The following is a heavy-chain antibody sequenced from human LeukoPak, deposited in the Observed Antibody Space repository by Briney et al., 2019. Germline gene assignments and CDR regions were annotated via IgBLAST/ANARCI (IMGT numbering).Heavy chain of an antibody. D-gene: IGHD6-19*01. CDR3: AKESSGGWYFDY. J-gene: IGHJ4*02. CDR2: IYHSGST. V-gene: IGHV4-30-2*01. Sequence: SQTLSLTCTVSGGSISSGGYYWTWIRQPPGKGLEWIGNIYHSGSTYYNPSLKSRVTISVDRSKNQFSLKLSSVTAADTAVYYCAKESSGGWYFDYWGQGTLVTVSS. CDR1: GGSISSGGYY.